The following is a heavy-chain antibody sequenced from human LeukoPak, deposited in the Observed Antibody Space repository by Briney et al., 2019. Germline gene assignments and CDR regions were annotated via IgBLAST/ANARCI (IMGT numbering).Heavy chain of an antibody. V-gene: IGHV1-69*05. Sequence: SVKVSCKASGGTFSSYAISWVRQAPGQGLEWMGRIIPIFGTANYAQMFQGRVTITTDESTSTAYMELSSLRSEDTAVYYCARVGSSSGSLDYWGQGTLVTVSS. CDR1: GGTFSSYA. D-gene: IGHD6-19*01. J-gene: IGHJ4*02. CDR3: ARVGSSSGSLDY. CDR2: IIPIFGTA.